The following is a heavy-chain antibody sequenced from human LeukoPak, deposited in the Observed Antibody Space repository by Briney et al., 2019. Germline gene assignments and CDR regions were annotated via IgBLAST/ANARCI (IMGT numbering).Heavy chain of an antibody. CDR3: ARHTTGFDY. J-gene: IGHJ4*02. V-gene: IGHV4-59*08. D-gene: IGHD4-17*01. CDR2: IYYSGST. CDR1: GGSISSYY. Sequence: SETLSLTCTVSGGSISSYYWSWIRQPPGKGLEWIGYIYYSGSTNYNPSLKSRVTISVDTSKNQFSLRLSSVTAADTAVYYCARHTTGFDYWGQGTLVTVSS.